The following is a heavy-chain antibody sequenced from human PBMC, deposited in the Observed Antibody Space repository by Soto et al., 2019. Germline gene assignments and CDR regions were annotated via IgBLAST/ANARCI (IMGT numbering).Heavy chain of an antibody. Sequence: PSETLSLTCAVSGGSISSSNWWSWVRQPPGKGLEWIGEIYHSGSTNYNPSLKSRVTISVDKSKNQFSLNLTSVTAADTAVYYCARDERLEGWFDPWGQGTLVTVSS. CDR2: IYHSGST. D-gene: IGHD1-1*01. CDR3: ARDERLEGWFDP. V-gene: IGHV4-4*02. J-gene: IGHJ5*02. CDR1: GGSISSSNW.